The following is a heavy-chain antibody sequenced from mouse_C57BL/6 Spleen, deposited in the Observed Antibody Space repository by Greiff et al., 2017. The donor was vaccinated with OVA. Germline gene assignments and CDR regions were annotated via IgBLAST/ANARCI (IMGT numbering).Heavy chain of an antibody. V-gene: IGHV1-69*01. CDR3: ARSRGYGNYELAMDY. D-gene: IGHD2-10*02. CDR2: LDPSDSYT. Sequence: VQLQQPGAELVMPGASVKLSCKASGYTFTSYWMHWVKQRPGQGLEWIGELDPSDSYTNYNQKFKGKSTLTVDKSSSTAYMQLSSLTSEDSAVYYCARSRGYGNYELAMDYWGQGTSVTVSS. J-gene: IGHJ4*01. CDR1: GYTFTSYW.